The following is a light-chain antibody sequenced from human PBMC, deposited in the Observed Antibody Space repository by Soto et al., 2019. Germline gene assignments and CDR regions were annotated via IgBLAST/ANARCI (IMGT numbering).Light chain of an antibody. J-gene: IGKJ1*01. Sequence: DIQMTQSPSTLSASVGDRVTITCRANQSISSWLAWYQQKPGTAPKLLIYDASSLESGVPSRFSGSGSGTEFTLTISSLQPDDFATYYGQQYNSYSRTFGQGTKVEIK. CDR1: QSISSW. CDR3: QQYNSYSRT. CDR2: DAS. V-gene: IGKV1-5*01.